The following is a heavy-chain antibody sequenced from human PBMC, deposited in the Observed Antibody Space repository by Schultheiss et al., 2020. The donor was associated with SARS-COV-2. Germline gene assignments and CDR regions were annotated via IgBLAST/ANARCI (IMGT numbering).Heavy chain of an antibody. CDR3: VRSNPYYFDY. Sequence: GGSLRLSCAASGFTFGDHYMDWIRQAPGKGLEWVGRIRKKVNSYTTEYAASVKGRFTISRDDSKNSLCLQMNSLKTEDTAVYYCVRSNPYYFDYWGQGTLVTVSS. V-gene: IGHV3-72*01. J-gene: IGHJ4*02. CDR1: GFTFGDHY. CDR2: IRKKVNSYTT. D-gene: IGHD3-16*01.